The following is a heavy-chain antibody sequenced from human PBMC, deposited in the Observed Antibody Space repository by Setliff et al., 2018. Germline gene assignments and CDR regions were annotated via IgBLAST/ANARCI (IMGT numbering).Heavy chain of an antibody. CDR2: IGHTGSI. V-gene: IGHV4-38-2*02. J-gene: IGHJ4*02. CDR3: ARSFSRREKFLLDY. CDR1: GYSISSGYI. Sequence: PSETLSLTCTVSGYSISSGYIWGWIRLPPGKGLEWVGNIGHTGSINYNPSLKSRVTISMDTSKNQFSLKVSSVTAADTAVYYCARSFSRREKFLLDYWGQGALVTVS.